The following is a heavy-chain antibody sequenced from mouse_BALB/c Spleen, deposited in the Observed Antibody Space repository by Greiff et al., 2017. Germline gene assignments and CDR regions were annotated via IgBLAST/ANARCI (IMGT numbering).Heavy chain of an antibody. J-gene: IGHJ3*01. D-gene: IGHD2-1*01. CDR1: GFNIKDYY. V-gene: IGHV14-1*02. CDR2: IDPENGNT. Sequence: VHVKQSGAELVRPGALVKLSCKASGFNIKDYYMHWVKQRPEQGLEWIGWIDPENGNTIYDPKFQGKASITADTSSNTAYLQLSSLTSEDTAVYYCARDGTPFAYWGQGTLVTVSA. CDR3: ARDGTPFAY.